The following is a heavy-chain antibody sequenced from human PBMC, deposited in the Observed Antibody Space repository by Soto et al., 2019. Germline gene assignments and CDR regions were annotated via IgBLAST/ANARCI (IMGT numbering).Heavy chain of an antibody. D-gene: IGHD3-10*01. V-gene: IGHV1-3*01. CDR1: GYTFTSYG. J-gene: IGHJ4*02. CDR3: ARDLYYGSLDY. Sequence: ASVKVSCKASGYTFTSYGISWVRQAPGQGLEWMGWINAGNGITKYSQKFQGRVTITRDTSASTAYMELSSLRSEDTAVYYCARDLYYGSLDYWGQGTLVTVSS. CDR2: INAGNGIT.